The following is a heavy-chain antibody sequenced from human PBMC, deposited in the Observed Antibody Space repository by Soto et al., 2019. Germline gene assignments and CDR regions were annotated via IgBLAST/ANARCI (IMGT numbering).Heavy chain of an antibody. V-gene: IGHV3-7*05. D-gene: IGHD3-10*01. CDR1: GFTFDDYA. Sequence: PGGSLRLSCTASGFTFDDYAMNWVRQAPGKGLEWVANINYDGSEKNYVDSVKGRFTISRDNTRNSLALQMNTLRVEDTAVYYCLSAGSAVSWGQGTLVTVSS. CDR2: INYDGSEK. CDR3: LSAGSAVS. J-gene: IGHJ4*02.